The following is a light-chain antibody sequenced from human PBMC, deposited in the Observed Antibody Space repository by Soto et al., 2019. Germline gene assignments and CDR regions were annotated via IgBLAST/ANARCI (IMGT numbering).Light chain of an antibody. CDR3: QQYNNWPPYT. CDR2: GAS. J-gene: IGKJ2*01. V-gene: IGKV3-15*01. Sequence: IVMPQSPATLSVSPGERATLSCRASQSVSSNLAWYQQKPGQAPRLLIYGASTRATGIPARFSGSGSGTEFTLTISSLQSEDFAVYYCQQYNNWPPYTFGQGTKVDIK. CDR1: QSVSSN.